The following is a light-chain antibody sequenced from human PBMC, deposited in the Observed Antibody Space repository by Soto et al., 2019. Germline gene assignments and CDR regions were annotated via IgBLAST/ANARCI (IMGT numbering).Light chain of an antibody. V-gene: IGLV2-11*01. CDR1: SIDVGDSDF. Sequence: HSALTQPRSVSGSPGQSVTISCTGTSIDVGDSDFVSWYQQHPGKAPKLMIYVVTKRPSGVPDRFSGSKSGNTASLTISGLQDEDEADYYCSSFAATHTYIFGTGTKLTVL. CDR3: SSFAATHTYI. CDR2: VVT. J-gene: IGLJ1*01.